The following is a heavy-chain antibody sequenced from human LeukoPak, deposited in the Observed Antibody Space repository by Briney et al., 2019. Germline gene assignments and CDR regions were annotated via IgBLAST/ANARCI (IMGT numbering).Heavy chain of an antibody. V-gene: IGHV4-61*02. Sequence: SQTLYLTCTVSGGSISSGSYYWSWIRQPAGKELKWIGRIYTSGSTNYNPSLKSRVTISVDTSKNQFSLKLSSVTAAATAVYYCAREGGGYCGGDCYSYYFDYWGQGTLVTVSS. CDR3: AREGGGYCGGDCYSYYFDY. CDR2: IYTSGST. CDR1: GGSISSGSYY. D-gene: IGHD2-21*02. J-gene: IGHJ4*02.